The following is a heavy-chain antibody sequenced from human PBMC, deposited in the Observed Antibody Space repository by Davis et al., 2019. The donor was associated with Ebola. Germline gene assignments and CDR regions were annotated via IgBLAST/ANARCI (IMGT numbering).Heavy chain of an antibody. Sequence: ASVKVSCKASGYTFTGYYMHWVRQAPGQGLEWMGRINPNSGGTNYAQKLQGRVTMTTDTSTSTAYMELRSLRSDDTAVYYCARTITMVRWAGNYYGMDVWGQGTTVTVSS. CDR3: ARTITMVRWAGNYYGMDV. CDR1: GYTFTGYY. V-gene: IGHV1-2*06. J-gene: IGHJ6*02. CDR2: INPNSGGT. D-gene: IGHD3-10*01.